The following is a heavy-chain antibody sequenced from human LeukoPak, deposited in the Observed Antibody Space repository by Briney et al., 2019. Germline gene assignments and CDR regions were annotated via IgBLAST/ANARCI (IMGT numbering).Heavy chain of an antibody. J-gene: IGHJ5*02. CDR2: IYYSGST. V-gene: IGHV4-59*01. Sequence: SETLSLTCTVSGGSISSYYWSWIRQPPGKGLEWIGYIYYSGSTNYNPSLKSRVTISVDTSKNQFSLKLSSVTAADTAVYYCARELYYYGSGSYSTYNWFDPWGQGTPVTVSS. CDR1: GGSISSYY. CDR3: ARELYYYGSGSYSTYNWFDP. D-gene: IGHD3-10*01.